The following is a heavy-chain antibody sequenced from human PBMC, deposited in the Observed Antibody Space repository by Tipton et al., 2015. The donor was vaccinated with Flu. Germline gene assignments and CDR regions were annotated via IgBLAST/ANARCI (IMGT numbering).Heavy chain of an antibody. J-gene: IGHJ2*01. D-gene: IGHD4-23*01. CDR2: IYYSGST. CDR1: GGSISSGGYY. CDR3: ARGGGDYGGNSLWGESYWYFDL. Sequence: TLSLTCTVSGGSISSGGYYWSWIRQHPGKGLEWIGYIYYSGSTYYNPSLKSRVTISVDTSKNQFSLKLSSVTAADTAVYYCARGGGDYGGNSLWGESYWYFDLWGRGTLVTVSS. V-gene: IGHV4-31*03.